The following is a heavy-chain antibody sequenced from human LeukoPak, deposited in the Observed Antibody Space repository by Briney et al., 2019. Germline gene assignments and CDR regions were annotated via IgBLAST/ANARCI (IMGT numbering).Heavy chain of an antibody. CDR2: ISSNGGST. V-gene: IGHV3-64D*06. CDR3: VKDGDDGYYFDY. Sequence: GGSLRLSCSASGFTFSSYAMDWVRQAPGKGLEYVSTISSNGGSTYYADSVKGRFTISRDDSKNTLYLRMSSLRAEDTAVYYCVKDGDDGYYFDYWGQGTLVTVSS. D-gene: IGHD7-27*01. J-gene: IGHJ4*02. CDR1: GFTFSSYA.